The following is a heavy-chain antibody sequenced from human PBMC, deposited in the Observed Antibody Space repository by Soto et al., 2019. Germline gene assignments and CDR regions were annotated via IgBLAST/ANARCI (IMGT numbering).Heavy chain of an antibody. J-gene: IGHJ4*02. Sequence: SETLSLTCGVSDYSISSGYYWGWIRQPPGKGLEWIGNIYYSGSTYYNPSLKSRVTISVDTSKNQLSLKLSSVTAADTAVYYCARETGSGWYYFDYWGQGTLVTVSS. CDR1: DYSISSGYY. D-gene: IGHD6-19*01. CDR3: ARETGSGWYYFDY. CDR2: IYYSGST. V-gene: IGHV4-38-2*02.